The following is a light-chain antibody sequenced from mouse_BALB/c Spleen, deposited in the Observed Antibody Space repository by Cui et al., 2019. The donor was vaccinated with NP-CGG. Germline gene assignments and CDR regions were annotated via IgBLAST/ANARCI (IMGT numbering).Light chain of an antibody. CDR2: GTN. CDR1: TGAVTTSNY. V-gene: IGLV1*01. Sequence: QAVVTQESDLTTSPGETVTLTCRSSTGAVTTSNYANWVQEKPDHLFTGLIGGTNNRLPGVPARFSGSLIGDKAALTITGAQTEDEAIYFCALWYSNNWVFGGGTKLTVL. J-gene: IGLJ1*01. CDR3: ALWYSNNWV.